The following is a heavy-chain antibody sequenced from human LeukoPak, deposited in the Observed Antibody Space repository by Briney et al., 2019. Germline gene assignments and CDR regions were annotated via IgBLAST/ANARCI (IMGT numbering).Heavy chain of an antibody. Sequence: GRSLRLSCAASGFTFSSYWMHWVRQAPGKGLVWVSRINSDGSSTTYVDSVKGRFTISRDNAKNTLYLQMNSLRAEDTAVYYCATQSSGCPYHWGQGTLVTVSS. J-gene: IGHJ5*02. CDR3: ATQSSGCPYH. D-gene: IGHD6-19*01. CDR2: INSDGSST. CDR1: GFTFSSYW. V-gene: IGHV3-74*01.